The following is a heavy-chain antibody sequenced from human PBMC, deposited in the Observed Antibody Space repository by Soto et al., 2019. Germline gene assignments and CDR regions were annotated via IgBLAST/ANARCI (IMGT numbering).Heavy chain of an antibody. CDR1: GGSFSGYY. J-gene: IGHJ1*01. V-gene: IGHV4-34*01. CDR3: ARGRRITIVRGVFQH. CDR2: INHSGST. Sequence: QVQLQQWGAGLLKPSETLSLTCAVYGGSFSGYYWSWIRQPPGKGLEWIGEINHSGSTNDNPSLKSRVTIAVDTSKNQVSLKLSSVTAADTAVYYCARGRRITIVRGVFQHWGQGTLVTVSS. D-gene: IGHD3-10*01.